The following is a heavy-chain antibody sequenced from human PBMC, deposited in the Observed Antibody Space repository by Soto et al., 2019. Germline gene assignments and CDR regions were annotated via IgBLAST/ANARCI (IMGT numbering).Heavy chain of an antibody. CDR2: INAGNGNT. Sequence: ASVKVSCKASGYTFTSYAMHWVRQAPGQRLEWMGWINAGNGNTKYSQKFQGRVTITRDTSASTAYMELSSLRSEDTAVYYCARAVAVPADFDYWGQGTLITVSS. V-gene: IGHV1-3*01. D-gene: IGHD6-19*01. CDR1: GYTFTSYA. J-gene: IGHJ4*02. CDR3: ARAVAVPADFDY.